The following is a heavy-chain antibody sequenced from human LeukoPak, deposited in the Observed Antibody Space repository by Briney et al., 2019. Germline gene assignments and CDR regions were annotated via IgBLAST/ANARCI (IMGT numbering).Heavy chain of an antibody. D-gene: IGHD3-10*01. CDR1: GFTFSGYA. CDR2: ISYDGYNG. V-gene: IGHV3-30*04. J-gene: IGHJ6*02. CDR3: ATGLPSSLLWFGPDSRLGYYYGMDV. Sequence: GGSLRLSCAASGFTFSGYAMHWVRQAPGKGLEWVAVISYDGYNGDYADSVKGRFTISRDNSRNTLCLQMNSLRAEDTAVYYCATGLPSSLLWFGPDSRLGYYYGMDVWGQGTTVTVSS.